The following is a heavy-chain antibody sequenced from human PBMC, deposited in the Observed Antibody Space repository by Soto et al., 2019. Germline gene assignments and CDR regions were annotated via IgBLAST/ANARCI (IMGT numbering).Heavy chain of an antibody. CDR1: GFSFGGYW. Sequence: PGGSLRLSCVGSGFSFGGYWMSWVRQAPGQGPEWVANIKEDGSERHYVDSVKGRFTISRANPENSLFLQMNNLRVEDSAIYYCAITTSTVSCWFDPWGPGTQVTVSS. CDR2: IKEDGSER. J-gene: IGHJ5*02. D-gene: IGHD4-4*01. V-gene: IGHV3-7*03. CDR3: AITTSTVSCWFDP.